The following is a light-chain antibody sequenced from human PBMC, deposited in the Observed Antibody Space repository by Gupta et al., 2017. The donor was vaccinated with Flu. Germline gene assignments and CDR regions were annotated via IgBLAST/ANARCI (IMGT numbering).Light chain of an antibody. J-gene: IGKJ5*01. CDR2: AAS. V-gene: IGKV1-39*01. Sequence: DIQMTQSPSSLSASVGDRVTITCRASQSISSYLNWYQQKPGKAPKLLIYAASRLQSGVPSRFSGSGSGTDFTLTISSLQPEDFATYYCQQSYSNLITFGQGTRLEIK. CDR3: QQSYSNLIT. CDR1: QSISSY.